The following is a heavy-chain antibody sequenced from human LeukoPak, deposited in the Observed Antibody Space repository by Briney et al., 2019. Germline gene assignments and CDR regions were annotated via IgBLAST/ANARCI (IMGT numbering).Heavy chain of an antibody. Sequence: SETLSLTCTVSGGSISSSSYYWGWIRQPPGKGLEWIGSIYYRGSTYYNPSLKSRVTISVDTSKNQFSLKLSSVTAADTAVYYCARERGLSRSSGWYQAFDIWGQGTMVTVSS. V-gene: IGHV4-39*07. CDR3: ARERGLSRSSGWYQAFDI. D-gene: IGHD6-19*01. CDR2: IYYRGST. J-gene: IGHJ3*02. CDR1: GGSISSSSYY.